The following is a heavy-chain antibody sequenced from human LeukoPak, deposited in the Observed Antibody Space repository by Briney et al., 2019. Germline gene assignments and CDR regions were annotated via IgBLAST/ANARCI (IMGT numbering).Heavy chain of an antibody. Sequence: TSETLSLTCAVYGGSFSAYYWSWIRQPPGKGLEWIGEINHSGSTNYNPSLKSRVTISVDTSKNQFSLKLSSVTASDTAVYYCAIGGNRGATTYVVHWGQGTLVSVSS. V-gene: IGHV4-34*01. CDR2: INHSGST. D-gene: IGHD5-12*01. CDR3: AIGGNRGATTYVVH. CDR1: GGSFSAYY. J-gene: IGHJ4*02.